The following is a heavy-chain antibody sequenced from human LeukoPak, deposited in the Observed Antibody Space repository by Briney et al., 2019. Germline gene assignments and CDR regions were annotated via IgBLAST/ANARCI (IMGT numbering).Heavy chain of an antibody. D-gene: IGHD2-8*01. Sequence: VVPGGSLRLSCEASGFTFDDYGMSWVRPPPGKGLEWVFGINRNGGSTDYADSVKGRFTISRDNAKNSHFLQMNSLRVEDTALYYCARGFRNGPFDCWGQGTLVTVSS. CDR1: GFTFDDYG. V-gene: IGHV3-20*04. CDR3: ARGFRNGPFDC. CDR2: INRNGGST. J-gene: IGHJ4*02.